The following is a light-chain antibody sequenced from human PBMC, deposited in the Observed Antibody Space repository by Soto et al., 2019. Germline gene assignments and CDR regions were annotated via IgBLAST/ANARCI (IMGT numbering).Light chain of an antibody. V-gene: IGKV3-20*01. CDR2: GAS. Sequence: DNVLTQSPGTLSLSLGERATLSCRASQTVSSYLTWYQQRPGQAPRLLISGASRRATGIPDRFSGSGSGTDFTLTISRLEPEDFALSYCQQYCTSPITFGPGTRLEIK. CDR1: QTVSSY. CDR3: QQYCTSPIT. J-gene: IGKJ5*01.